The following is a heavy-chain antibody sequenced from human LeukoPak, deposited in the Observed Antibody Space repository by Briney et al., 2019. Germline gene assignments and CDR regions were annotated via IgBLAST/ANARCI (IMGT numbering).Heavy chain of an antibody. V-gene: IGHV4-39*07. Sequence: SETLSLTCNVSGGSISSSSYYWGWIRQPPGKGLEWIGSIYYSGSTYYNPSLKSRVTISVDTSKNQFSLKLSSVTAADTAVYYCARGEAVAGNDYWGQGTLVTVSS. CDR1: GGSISSSSYY. CDR2: IYYSGST. D-gene: IGHD6-19*01. J-gene: IGHJ4*02. CDR3: ARGEAVAGNDY.